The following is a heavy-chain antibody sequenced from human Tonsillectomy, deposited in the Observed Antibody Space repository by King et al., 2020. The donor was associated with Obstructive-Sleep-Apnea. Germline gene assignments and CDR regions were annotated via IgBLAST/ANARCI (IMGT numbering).Heavy chain of an antibody. D-gene: IGHD6-19*01. CDR1: GFTFDDYC. V-gene: IGHV3-43*01. CDR2: ITWDGSST. Sequence: VQLVESGGVVIQPGGSLRLSCAASGFTFDDYCMHWARQAPGKGLEWVSLITWDGSSTNYADSVKGRFTISRDNSKNSLYLQMNSLRVEDTALYYCAKDIWGIAVAGRGSLDYWGQGTLVTVSS. J-gene: IGHJ4*02. CDR3: AKDIWGIAVAGRGSLDY.